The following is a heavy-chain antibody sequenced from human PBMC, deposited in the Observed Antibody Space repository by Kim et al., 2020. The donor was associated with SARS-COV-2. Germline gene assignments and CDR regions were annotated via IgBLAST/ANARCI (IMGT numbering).Heavy chain of an antibody. V-gene: IGHV3-48*02. CDR2: ISRRGSAI. CDR1: GLTFSTTD. D-gene: IGHD1-1*01. J-gene: IGHJ4*02. Sequence: GGSLRLSCAVSGLTFSTTDMHWVRQAPGKWLEWSAYISRRGSAIVYADSVKGRVTISRDEAKNLIFLQMNSLRDEDTAVYYCARDRTAFDYWGQGTLVTVSS. CDR3: ARDRTAFDY.